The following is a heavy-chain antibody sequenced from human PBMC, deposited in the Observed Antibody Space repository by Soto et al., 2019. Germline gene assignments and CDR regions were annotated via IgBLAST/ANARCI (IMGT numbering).Heavy chain of an antibody. CDR2: MNPNSGNT. D-gene: IGHD6-13*01. Sequence: QVQLVQSGAEVKKPGASVKVSCKASGYTFTSYDINWVRQATGQGLEWMGWMNPNSGNTGYAQKFQGRVTMTRNTSISTAYMELSSLRSEDTPVYYCASRDIDRYSISWSERGGFDYWCQGTLVTVSS. V-gene: IGHV1-8*01. J-gene: IGHJ4*02. CDR1: GYTFTSYD. CDR3: ASRDIDRYSISWSERGGFDY.